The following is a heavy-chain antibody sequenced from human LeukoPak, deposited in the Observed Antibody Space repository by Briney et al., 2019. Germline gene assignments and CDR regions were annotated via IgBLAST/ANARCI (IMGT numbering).Heavy chain of an antibody. CDR3: ARGDDSSGYYPMAFDY. D-gene: IGHD3-22*01. V-gene: IGHV4-30-2*01. CDR2: IYHSGST. Sequence: PSQTLSLTCAVSGGSISSGGYSWSWIRQPPGKCLEWIGYIYHSGSTYYNPSLKSRVTISVDRSKNQFSLKLSSVTAADTAVYYCARGDDSSGYYPMAFDYWGQGTLVTVSS. J-gene: IGHJ4*02. CDR1: GGSISSGGYS.